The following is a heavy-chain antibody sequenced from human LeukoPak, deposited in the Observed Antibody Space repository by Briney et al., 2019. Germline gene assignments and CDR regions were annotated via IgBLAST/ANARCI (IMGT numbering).Heavy chain of an antibody. Sequence: SETLSLTCTVSGGSISSYYWSWIRQPPGKGLEWIGYIYYSGSTNYNPSLKSRVTISVDTSKNQFSLKLSSVTAADTAVYYCARDGSSGVAFDIWGQGTMVTVSS. CDR3: ARDGSSGVAFDI. CDR1: GGSISSYY. V-gene: IGHV4-59*12. J-gene: IGHJ3*02. CDR2: IYYSGST. D-gene: IGHD3-22*01.